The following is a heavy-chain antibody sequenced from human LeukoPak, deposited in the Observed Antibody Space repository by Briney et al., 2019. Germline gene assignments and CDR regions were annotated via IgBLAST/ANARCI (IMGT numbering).Heavy chain of an antibody. CDR2: INPNSGGT. D-gene: IGHD1-26*01. CDR3: ARPSSGSYSSDAFDI. V-gene: IGHV1-2*02. J-gene: IGHJ3*02. CDR1: GYTFTGYY. Sequence: GASVKVSCKASGYTFTGYYMHWVRQAPGQGLEWMGWINPNSGGTNYAQKFQVRVTMTRDTSISTAYMELSRLRSDDTAVYYCARPSSGSYSSDAFDIWGQGTMVTVSS.